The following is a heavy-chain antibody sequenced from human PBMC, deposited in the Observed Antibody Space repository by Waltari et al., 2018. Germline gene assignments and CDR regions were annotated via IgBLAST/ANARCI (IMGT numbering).Heavy chain of an antibody. J-gene: IGHJ4*02. CDR2: INHSGST. CDR1: GGSFSGYY. Sequence: QVQLQQWGAGLLKPSETLSLTCAVYGGSFSGYYWSWIRQPPGKGLEWIGEINHSGSTTYNPSLKSRVTISVDTSKNQFSLKLSSVTAADTAVYYCARGRLRYFDWTPNFDYWGQGTLVTVSS. V-gene: IGHV4-34*01. CDR3: ARGRLRYFDWTPNFDY. D-gene: IGHD3-9*01.